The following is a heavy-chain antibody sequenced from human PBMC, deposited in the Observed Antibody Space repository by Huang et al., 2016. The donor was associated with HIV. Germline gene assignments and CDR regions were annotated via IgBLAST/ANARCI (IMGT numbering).Heavy chain of an antibody. CDR3: ARDPKYHRIGYYRQRRGIDI. CDR1: GYTFTSYG. D-gene: IGHD3-22*01. Sequence: QIQLMQSGPVLKQPGASVKVSCKASGYTFTSYGITWVRQAPGQGPEWMGGISASSGDTEYAQKFQGRVTLTTDTSTNIAYMELRSLRSDDTAKYYCARDPKYHRIGYYRQRRGIDIWGQGTMVIVSS. CDR2: ISASSGDT. V-gene: IGHV1-18*01. J-gene: IGHJ3*02.